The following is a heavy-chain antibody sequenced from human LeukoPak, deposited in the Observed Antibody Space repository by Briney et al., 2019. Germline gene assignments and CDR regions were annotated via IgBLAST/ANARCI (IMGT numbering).Heavy chain of an antibody. CDR1: GVSISSGGYY. CDR3: ARSDFWSGYIYYYMDV. J-gene: IGHJ6*03. D-gene: IGHD3-3*01. V-gene: IGHV4-30-2*01. Sequence: SETLSLTCTVSGVSISSGGYYWSWIRQPPGKGLEWIVYIYHSGSTYYNPSLKSRVTISVDRSKNQFSLKLSSVTAADTAVYYCARSDFWSGYIYYYMDVWGKGTTVTVSS. CDR2: IYHSGST.